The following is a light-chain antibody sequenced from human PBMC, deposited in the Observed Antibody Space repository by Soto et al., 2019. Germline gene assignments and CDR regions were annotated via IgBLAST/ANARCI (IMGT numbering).Light chain of an antibody. Sequence: QSALTQPASVSGSPGQSITISCTGTSSDVGGYKYVSWYQQHPGKAPKLMIYEVTNRPSGVSNRFSGSKSGNTASLTISGIQPEDEADYYCSSFTSSHTGVFGGGTKLTVL. J-gene: IGLJ3*02. CDR2: EVT. CDR3: SSFTSSHTGV. V-gene: IGLV2-14*01. CDR1: SSDVGGYKY.